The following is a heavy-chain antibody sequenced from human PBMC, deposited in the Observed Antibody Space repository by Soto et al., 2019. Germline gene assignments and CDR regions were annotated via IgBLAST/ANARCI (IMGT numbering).Heavy chain of an antibody. CDR3: ARGLCTSSTCYRRGIYYGMDV. D-gene: IGHD2-2*01. V-gene: IGHV3-30-3*01. CDR2: TSYDGSNK. J-gene: IGHJ6*02. CDR1: AFTFSNYA. Sequence: GGSLRLSCAASAFTFSNYAMHWVRQAPGKGLEWVAVTSYDGSNKYYADSVKGRFTISRDNSKSTLYLQMNSLRAEDTAVYYCARGLCTSSTCYRRGIYYGMDVWGQGTTVTVSS.